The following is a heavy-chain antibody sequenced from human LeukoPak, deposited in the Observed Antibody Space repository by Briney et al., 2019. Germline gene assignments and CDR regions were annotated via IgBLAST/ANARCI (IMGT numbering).Heavy chain of an antibody. CDR3: AKDSMKDAFDI. V-gene: IGHV3-11*01. J-gene: IGHJ3*02. CDR1: GFTFSDYY. CDR2: ISSSGSTI. Sequence: GGSLRLSCAASGFTFSDYYMSWIRQAPGKGLEWVSYISSSGSTIYYADSVKGRFTISRDNAKNSLYLQMNSLRAEDTAVYYCAKDSMKDAFDIWGQGTMVTVSS.